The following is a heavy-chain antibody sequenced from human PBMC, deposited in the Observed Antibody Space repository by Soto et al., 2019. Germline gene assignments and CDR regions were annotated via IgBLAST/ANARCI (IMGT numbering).Heavy chain of an antibody. D-gene: IGHD3-16*01. CDR3: ARAWGTPRDY. CDR1: GDSFISYD. Sequence: ASVKVCCKASGDSFISYDINWVRQATVQGLEWMGWMNPNSGNTGYAQKFQGRVTMTRNTSISTAYMELSSLRSEDTAVYYCARAWGTPRDYWGQGTLVTVSS. CDR2: MNPNSGNT. V-gene: IGHV1-8*01. J-gene: IGHJ4*02.